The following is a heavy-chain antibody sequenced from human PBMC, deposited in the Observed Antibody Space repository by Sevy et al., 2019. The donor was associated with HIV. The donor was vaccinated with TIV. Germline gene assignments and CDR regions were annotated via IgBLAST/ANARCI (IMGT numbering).Heavy chain of an antibody. Sequence: GGSLRLSCAASGFTVSSNYMSWVRQAPGKGLEGVSVIYSGGSTFYADSVKGRFTVSRDNSKNTLYLQLNSLRAEDTAVYYCARSNSGSYQNGDYWGQGTLVTVSS. J-gene: IGHJ4*02. CDR1: GFTVSSNY. V-gene: IGHV3-53*01. CDR2: IYSGGST. D-gene: IGHD1-26*01. CDR3: ARSNSGSYQNGDY.